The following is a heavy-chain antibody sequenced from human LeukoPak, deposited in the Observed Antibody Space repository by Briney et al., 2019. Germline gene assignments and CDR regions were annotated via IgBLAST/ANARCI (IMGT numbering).Heavy chain of an antibody. CDR3: ARGHSSGFS. CDR1: EFDFSSHA. J-gene: IGHJ5*02. CDR2: ISISGSKT. Sequence: PGGSLRLSCAASEFDFSSHAMTWVRQAPGKGLEWVSAISISGSKTYYADSVKGRFTISRDNSKNTLYLQMNSLGADDMAVYYCARGHSSGFSWGQGTLVTVSS. V-gene: IGHV3-23*01. D-gene: IGHD3-22*01.